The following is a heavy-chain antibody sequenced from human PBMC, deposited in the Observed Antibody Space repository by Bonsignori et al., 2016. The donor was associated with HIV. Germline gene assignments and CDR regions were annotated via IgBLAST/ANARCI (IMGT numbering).Heavy chain of an antibody. J-gene: IGHJ3*02. V-gene: IGHV4-34*01. Sequence: SETLSLTCAVYGGSFSGYYWSWIRQPPGKGLEWIGEINHSGSTNYNPSLKSRVTISVDTSKNQFSLKLSSVTAADTAVYYCARGILRRDAFDIWGQGTMVTVSS. CDR3: ARGILRRDAFDI. D-gene: IGHD3-16*01. CDR2: INHSGST. CDR1: GGSFSGYY.